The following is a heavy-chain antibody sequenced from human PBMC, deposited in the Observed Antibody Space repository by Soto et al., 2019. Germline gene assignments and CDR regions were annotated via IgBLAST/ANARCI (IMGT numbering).Heavy chain of an antibody. Sequence: XETLSLTCAVSGGSFSGYSWTWLRQSPGKGLDWIGEINHSGTTDYNPALKSRVTMPVDTSKNQFSLRVRSVTAADTAVYYCARARFDSWSHIYYGLDVWGQGTTVTVSS. V-gene: IGHV4-34*01. D-gene: IGHD3-3*01. CDR2: INHSGTT. J-gene: IGHJ6*02. CDR1: GGSFSGYS. CDR3: ARARFDSWSHIYYGLDV.